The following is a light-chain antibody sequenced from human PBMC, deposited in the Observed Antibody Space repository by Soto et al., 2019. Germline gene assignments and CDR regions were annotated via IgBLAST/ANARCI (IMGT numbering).Light chain of an antibody. J-gene: IGKJ1*01. CDR1: QSIGRW. CDR2: DVS. V-gene: IGKV1-5*01. CDR3: QQYNSYSWT. Sequence: DIQMTQSPSSLSASIGDRVTITCRASQSIGRWLARYQQKPGKAPNLLIYDVSSLQSGVPSRFSGSGSGTEFTLTISSLQADDVATYSCQQYNSYSWTFGQGTKVDIK.